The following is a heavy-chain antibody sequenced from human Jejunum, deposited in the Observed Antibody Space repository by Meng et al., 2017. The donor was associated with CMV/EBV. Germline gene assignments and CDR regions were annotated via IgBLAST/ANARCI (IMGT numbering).Heavy chain of an antibody. D-gene: IGHD6-13*01. J-gene: IGHJ4*02. V-gene: IGHV3-23*01. CDR1: GVNLEDYG. CDR3: AKDGSRSSSWQRFDS. Sequence: GVNLEDYGMRWVRRAPGRGLEWVGGFGGVGGAKFYADSVEGRFSVSGDNSMNALYLEMNSLRAEDTAVYYCAKDGSRSSSWQRFDSWGQGTLVTVSS. CDR2: FGGVGGAK.